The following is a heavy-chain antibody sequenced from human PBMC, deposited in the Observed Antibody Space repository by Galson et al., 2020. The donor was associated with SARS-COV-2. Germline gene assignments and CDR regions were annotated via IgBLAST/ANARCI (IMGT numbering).Heavy chain of an antibody. D-gene: IGHD3-16*01. Sequence: SGGSLRLSCAASGFTVSANYMSWVRQAPGKGLEWVSVIYSDGSTSYADSVKGRITISRDTSKNTLYLQMNSLRAEDSAVYYCARDRGGGYGLDVWGQGTTVSVSS. CDR2: IYSDGST. CDR3: ARDRGGGYGLDV. V-gene: IGHV3-53*01. J-gene: IGHJ6*02. CDR1: GFTVSANY.